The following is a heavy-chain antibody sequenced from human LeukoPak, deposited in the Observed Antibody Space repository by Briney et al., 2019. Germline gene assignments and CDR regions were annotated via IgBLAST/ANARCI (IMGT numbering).Heavy chain of an antibody. V-gene: IGHV3-21*01. J-gene: IGHJ4*02. CDR1: GFSFRDYS. CDR3: AKGGVYYDSSGWLFGY. Sequence: PGGSLRLSCDASGFSFRDYSMNWVRQAPGKGLEWVSSISNTRTYIYYADSVKGRFTISRDNAKRSLYLQMNSLRAEDTAVYYCAKGGVYYDSSGWLFGYWGQGTLVTVSS. D-gene: IGHD3-22*01. CDR2: ISNTRTYI.